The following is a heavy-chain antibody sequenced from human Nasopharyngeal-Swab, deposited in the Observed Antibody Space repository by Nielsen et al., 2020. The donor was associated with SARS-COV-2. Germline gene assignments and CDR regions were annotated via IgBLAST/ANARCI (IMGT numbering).Heavy chain of an antibody. CDR3: ARGYYHFDY. V-gene: IGHV5-51*01. J-gene: IGHJ4*02. D-gene: IGHD2-15*01. Sequence: GESLKISCKGSAYMFATSWIGWVRQMPGKGREWMGIIYPGDSDTRYSPSFQGQVTISVDKSVRTAYLQWSSLKASDTAMYYCARGYYHFDYWGQGTLVTVSS. CDR1: AYMFATSW. CDR2: IYPGDSDT.